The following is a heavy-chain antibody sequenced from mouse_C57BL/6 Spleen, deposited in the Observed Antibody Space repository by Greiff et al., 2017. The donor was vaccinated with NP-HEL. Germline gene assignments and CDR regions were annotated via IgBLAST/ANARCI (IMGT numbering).Heavy chain of an antibody. J-gene: IGHJ2*01. D-gene: IGHD1-1*01. CDR1: GYTFTEYT. CDR3: ARQNYYGSGYFDY. Sequence: VKLVESGAELVKPGASVKLSCKASGYTFTEYTIHWVKQRSGQGLEWIGWFYPGSGSIKYNEKFKDKATLTADKSSSTVYMELSRLTSEDSAVYVCARQNYYGSGYFDYWGQGTTLTVSS. CDR2: FYPGSGSI. V-gene: IGHV1-62-2*01.